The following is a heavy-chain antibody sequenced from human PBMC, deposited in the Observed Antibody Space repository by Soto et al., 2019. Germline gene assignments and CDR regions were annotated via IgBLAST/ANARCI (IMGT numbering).Heavy chain of an antibody. V-gene: IGHV4-59*08. CDR2: IYYSGST. Sequence: SETLSLTCPVSGGSISSYYWSWIRQPPGKGLEWIGYIYYSGSTNYNPSLKSRVTISVDTSKNQFSLKLSSVTAADTAVYYCAATGYDYYGSGTQLGALDYWGQGTLVTVSS. J-gene: IGHJ4*02. CDR3: AATGYDYYGSGTQLGALDY. D-gene: IGHD3-10*01. CDR1: GGSISSYY.